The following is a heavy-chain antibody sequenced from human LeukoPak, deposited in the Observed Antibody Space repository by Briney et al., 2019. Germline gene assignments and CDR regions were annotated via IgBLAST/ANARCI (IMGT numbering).Heavy chain of an antibody. CDR2: IYYSGST. Sequence: PSETLSLTCTVSGGSISSYYWSWIRQPPGKGLEWIGYIYYSGSTNYNPSLKSRVTISVDTSKNQFSLKLSSVTAADTAVYYCARERWSGYDLFQNWFDPWGQGTLVTVSS. J-gene: IGHJ5*02. D-gene: IGHD5-12*01. V-gene: IGHV4-59*01. CDR3: ARERWSGYDLFQNWFDP. CDR1: GGSISSYY.